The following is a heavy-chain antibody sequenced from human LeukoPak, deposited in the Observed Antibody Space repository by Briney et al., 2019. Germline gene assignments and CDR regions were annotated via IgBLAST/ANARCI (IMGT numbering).Heavy chain of an antibody. V-gene: IGHV3-21*01. CDR1: GFTFSSYS. J-gene: IGHJ3*02. CDR3: ARFRRTVGGSYYAFDI. CDR2: ISSSSSYI. D-gene: IGHD1-26*01. Sequence: GGSLRLSCAASGFTFSSYSMNWVRQAPGKGLEWVSSISSSSSYIYYADSVKGRFTISRDNAKNSLYLQMNSLRAEDTAVYYCARFRRTVGGSYYAFDIWGQGTMVTASS.